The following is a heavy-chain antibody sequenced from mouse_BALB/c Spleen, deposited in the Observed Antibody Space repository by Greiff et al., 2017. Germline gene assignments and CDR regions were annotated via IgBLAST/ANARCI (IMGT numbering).Heavy chain of an antibody. V-gene: IGHV3-8*02. D-gene: IGHD4-1*01. J-gene: IGHJ2*01. CDR3: ARSRSGTGVDY. CDR2: ISYSGST. CDR1: GDSLTSGY. Sequence: EVQLVESGPSLVPPSQTLSLTCSVTGDSLTSGYWHWLRKFPGNKLEYMGYISYSGSTYYNPSLKSRIAITRDTSKNQYYLQLNSVTTEDTATYYGARSRSGTGVDYWGQGTTLTVSS.